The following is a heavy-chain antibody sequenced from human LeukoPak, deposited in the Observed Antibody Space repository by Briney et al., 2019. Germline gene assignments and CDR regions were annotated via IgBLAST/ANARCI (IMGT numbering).Heavy chain of an antibody. CDR1: GYTFSSYG. CDR3: ARMASTIFGVVDYYYYYIDV. Sequence: GASVKVSCKASGYTFSSYGVSWVRQPPGQGLEWMGWVSGYNGHTNYGQKFQGRVTMTTDTSTTTVYMELGNLRSDDTAVYYCARMASTIFGVVDYYYYYIDVWGKGTTVTVSS. J-gene: IGHJ6*03. D-gene: IGHD3-3*01. V-gene: IGHV1-18*01. CDR2: VSGYNGHT.